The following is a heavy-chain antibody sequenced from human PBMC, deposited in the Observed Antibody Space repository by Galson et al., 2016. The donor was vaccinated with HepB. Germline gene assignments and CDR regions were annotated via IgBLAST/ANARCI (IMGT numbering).Heavy chain of an antibody. V-gene: IGHV3-15*01. Sequence: SLRLSCAASGFTFRNAWMSWVRQAPGKGLEWVGRIKTKTDGGTTDYTAPVKGRFTISRDDSKNTLYLQMNSLITDDTALYYCTTDGRYSGYDYSCEQWGQGTLVTVSS. CDR1: GFTFRNAW. CDR3: TTDGRYSGYDYSCEQ. D-gene: IGHD5-12*01. J-gene: IGHJ1*01. CDR2: IKTKTDGGTT.